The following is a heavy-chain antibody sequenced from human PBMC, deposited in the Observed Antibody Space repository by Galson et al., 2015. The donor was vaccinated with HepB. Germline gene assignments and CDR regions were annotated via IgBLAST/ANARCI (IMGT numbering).Heavy chain of an antibody. J-gene: IGHJ4*02. CDR3: TTGPITIFGVVGDY. D-gene: IGHD3-3*01. CDR1: GFTFSNAW. Sequence: SLRLSCAASGFTFSNAWMNWVRQAPGRGLEWVGRIKSKTDGGTTDYAAPVKGRFTISRDDSKNTLYLQMNSLKTEDTAVYYCTTGPITIFGVVGDYWGQGTLVTVSS. V-gene: IGHV3-15*07. CDR2: IKSKTDGGTT.